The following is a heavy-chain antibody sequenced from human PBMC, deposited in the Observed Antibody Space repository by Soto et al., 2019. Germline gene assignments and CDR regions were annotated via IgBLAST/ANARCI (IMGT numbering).Heavy chain of an antibody. D-gene: IGHD3-10*01. CDR1: GGSFSGYQ. V-gene: IGHV4-34*01. CDR2: INDSGDI. J-gene: IGHJ6*03. Sequence: QVQLQQWGAGLLKPSETLSLTCAVYGGSFSGYQWSWIRQTPGKGLEWIGGINDSGDINYNPSLKSRVTNLVDSPKKQISLRLRSVAAAGTAGYYCARGLILWVGELSRRGGYYYYMDVWGKGTTVTVSS. CDR3: ARGLILWVGELSRRGGYYYYMDV.